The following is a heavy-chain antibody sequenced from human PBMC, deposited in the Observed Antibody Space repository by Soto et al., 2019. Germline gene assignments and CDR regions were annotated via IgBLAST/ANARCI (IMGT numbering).Heavy chain of an antibody. CDR3: ARDEDYYGSGRGDAFDI. CDR1: GGTFSSYA. CDR2: IIPIFGTA. D-gene: IGHD3-10*01. J-gene: IGHJ3*02. Sequence: SVKVSCKASGGTFSSYAISWVRQAPEQGLEWMGGIIPIFGTANYAQKFQGRVTITADESTSTAYMELSSLRSEDTAVYYCARDEDYYGSGRGDAFDIWGQGTMVTVSS. V-gene: IGHV1-69*13.